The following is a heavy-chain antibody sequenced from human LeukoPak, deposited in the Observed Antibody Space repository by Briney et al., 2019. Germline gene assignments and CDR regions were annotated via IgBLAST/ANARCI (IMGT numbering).Heavy chain of an antibody. Sequence: PGRSLRLSCAASGFTFSSYAMHWVRQAPGKGLEWVAVISYDGSNKYYADSVKGRFTISRDNSKNTLYLQMNSLGAEDTAVYYCARGLTIFGVVIISYYYYGMDVWGQGTTVTVSS. CDR2: ISYDGSNK. CDR1: GFTFSSYA. V-gene: IGHV3-30*04. CDR3: ARGLTIFGVVIISYYYYGMDV. D-gene: IGHD3-3*01. J-gene: IGHJ6*02.